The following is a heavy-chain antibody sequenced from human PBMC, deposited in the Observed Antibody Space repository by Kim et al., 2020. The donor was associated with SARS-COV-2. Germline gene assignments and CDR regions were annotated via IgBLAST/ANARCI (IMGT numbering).Heavy chain of an antibody. D-gene: IGHD3-3*01. CDR2: ISPSGDIT. Sequence: ASVKVSCKASGYIFSSYYMHWVRQAPEQGLEWMGIISPSGDITIYAQKFQGRLTMTRDTSTSTLYMELSSLRSEDTAVYYCAREQTRGFFNYWGQGTLVTVSS. V-gene: IGHV1-46*01. J-gene: IGHJ4*02. CDR3: AREQTRGFFNY. CDR1: GYIFSSYY.